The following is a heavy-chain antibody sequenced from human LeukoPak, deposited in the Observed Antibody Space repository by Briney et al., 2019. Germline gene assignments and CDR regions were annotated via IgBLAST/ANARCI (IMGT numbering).Heavy chain of an antibody. CDR2: ISGSSTRT. J-gene: IGHJ4*02. CDR3: AKQRDYYDSSGYYRGYYFDY. D-gene: IGHD3-22*01. Sequence: GGSLRLPCTASGFTFGDYAMSWFRQAPGKGLEWVSSISGSSTRTYYADSVKGRFTVSRDNPKNTLYLQMNSLRAEDTAVYYCAKQRDYYDSSGYYRGYYFDYWGQGTLVTVSS. V-gene: IGHV3-23*01. CDR1: GFTFGDYA.